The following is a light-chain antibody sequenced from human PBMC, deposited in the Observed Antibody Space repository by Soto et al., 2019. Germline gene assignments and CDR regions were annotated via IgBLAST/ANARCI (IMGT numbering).Light chain of an antibody. Sequence: DIQMTQSPSTLSASVGDRVSITCRASQTISSWLAWYQQKPGKAPKLLIYDAYSLESGVPSRFIGSGSGTEFTLTISSLQPDDFATYYCQQYKSSRSFGQGTTVEIK. V-gene: IGKV1-5*01. CDR3: QQYKSSRS. CDR1: QTISSW. J-gene: IGKJ1*01. CDR2: DAY.